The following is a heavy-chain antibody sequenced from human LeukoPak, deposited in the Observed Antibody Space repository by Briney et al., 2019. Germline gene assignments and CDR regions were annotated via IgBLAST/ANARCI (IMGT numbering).Heavy chain of an antibody. Sequence: GSLRLSCAASGFTFSDYRMTWVRQAPGKGLEWVANINQDGSEKHYVDSVKGRFTTSRDNAKNSVYLQMNSLRAEDTAVYYCARHLYGDYAGDAFDIWGQGTMVTVSS. J-gene: IGHJ3*02. V-gene: IGHV3-7*05. CDR2: INQDGSEK. D-gene: IGHD4-17*01. CDR3: ARHLYGDYAGDAFDI. CDR1: GFTFSDYR.